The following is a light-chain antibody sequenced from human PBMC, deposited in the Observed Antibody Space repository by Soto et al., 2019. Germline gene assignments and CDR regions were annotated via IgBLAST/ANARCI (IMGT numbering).Light chain of an antibody. V-gene: IGKV3-20*01. CDR1: QSVSSSY. CDR3: QQYGSSSLT. Sequence: EIVLTQSPGTLSLSPGERATLSCRASQSVSSSYLAWYQQKPGQAPRLLIYGTSSRATAIPDRFSGSGSGTDFNLTISRLEPEDFAVYYCQQYGSSSLTFGQGTKVEIK. CDR2: GTS. J-gene: IGKJ1*01.